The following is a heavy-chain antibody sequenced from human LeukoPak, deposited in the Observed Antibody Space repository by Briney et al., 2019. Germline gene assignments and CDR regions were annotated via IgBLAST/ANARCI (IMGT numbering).Heavy chain of an antibody. V-gene: IGHV3-74*01. CDR1: GFTFSSYW. CDR2: INSDGSST. D-gene: IGHD3-10*01. CDR3: ARARNYYYGSGSYYLFAFDI. J-gene: IGHJ3*02. Sequence: GGSLRLSCAASGFTFSSYWMHWVRQAPGKGLVWVSRINSDGSSTSYADSVKGRFTISRGNAKNTLYLQMDSLRAEDTAVYYCARARNYYYGSGSYYLFAFDIWGQGTMVTVSS.